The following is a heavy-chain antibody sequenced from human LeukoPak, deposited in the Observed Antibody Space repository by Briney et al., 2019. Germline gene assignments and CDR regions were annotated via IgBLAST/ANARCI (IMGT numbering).Heavy chain of an antibody. V-gene: IGHV4-34*01. CDR3: ARGNSYGYRIVDY. CDR2: INHSGST. D-gene: IGHD5-18*01. Sequence: PSETLSLTCAVYGGSFSGYYWSWIRQPPGKGLEWIGEINHSGSTNYNPSLKSRVTISVDTSKNQFSLKLSSVTAADTAVYCCARGNSYGYRIVDYWGQGTLVTVSS. J-gene: IGHJ4*02. CDR1: GGSFSGYY.